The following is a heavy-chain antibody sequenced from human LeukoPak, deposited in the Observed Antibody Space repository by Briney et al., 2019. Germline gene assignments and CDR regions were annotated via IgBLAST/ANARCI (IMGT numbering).Heavy chain of an antibody. J-gene: IGHJ4*02. CDR1: GYTFTGYY. D-gene: IGHD2-8*01. CDR2: INPNSGGT. V-gene: IGHV1-2*02. CDR3: ARVEWMGYQGCTNGVCYRGTPGEY. Sequence: ASVKVSCKASGYTFTGYYMHWVRQAPGQGLEWMGWINPNSGGTNYAQKFQGRVTMTRDTSISTAYMELSRLRSDDTAVYYCARVEWMGYQGCTNGVCYRGTPGEYWGQGTLVTVSS.